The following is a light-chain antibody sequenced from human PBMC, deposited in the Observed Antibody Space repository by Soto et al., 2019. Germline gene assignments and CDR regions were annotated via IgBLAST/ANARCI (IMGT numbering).Light chain of an antibody. CDR3: QSYDSSLSGLV. V-gene: IGLV1-40*01. CDR1: ISNIGAGYD. CDR2: GNS. Sequence: QLVLTQPPSVSWAPGQRVTISCTGSISNIGAGYDVHWYQQLPGTAPKLLIYGNSNRPSGVPDRFSGSKSGTSASLAITGLQAEDEADYYCQSYDSSLSGLVFGGGTKVTVL. J-gene: IGLJ2*01.